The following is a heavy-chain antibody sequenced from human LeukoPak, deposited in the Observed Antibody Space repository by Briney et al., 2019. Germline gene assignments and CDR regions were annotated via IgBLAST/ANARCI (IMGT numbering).Heavy chain of an antibody. CDR3: ARQGSGYYWGKYYFDY. J-gene: IGHJ4*02. D-gene: IGHD3-22*01. V-gene: IGHV4-39*01. Sequence: SETLSLTCTVSGGSISSSSYYWGWIRQPPGKELEWIGSIYYSGSTYYNPSLKSRVTLSVDPSKNQFSLKLSSVTAADTAVYYCARQGSGYYWGKYYFDYWGQGTLVTVSS. CDR2: IYYSGST. CDR1: GGSISSSSYY.